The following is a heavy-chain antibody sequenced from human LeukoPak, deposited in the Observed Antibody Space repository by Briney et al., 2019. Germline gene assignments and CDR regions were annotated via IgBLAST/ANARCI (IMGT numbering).Heavy chain of an antibody. CDR3: ARDQMSASGYDVLYSSYGMDV. D-gene: IGHD5-12*01. CDR1: GSSFSSHW. CDR2: IKKDGSEK. V-gene: IGHV3-7*01. Sequence: ARSLRLSCAASGSSFSSHWMSWVRQAAGKGLEWVANIKKDGSEKYYVNSVKGRFSMSRDHAKNSLCMQMTSVRAEQTAVYYCARDQMSASGYDVLYSSYGMDVWGQETTVTVPS. J-gene: IGHJ6*02.